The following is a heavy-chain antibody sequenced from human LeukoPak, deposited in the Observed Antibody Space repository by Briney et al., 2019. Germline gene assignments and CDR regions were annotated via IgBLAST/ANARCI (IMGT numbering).Heavy chain of an antibody. CDR3: ARKLLDWFDP. V-gene: IGHV1-18*01. J-gene: IGHJ5*02. CDR2: ISAYNGNT. Sequence: ASVTVSCTASGYTFTSYGISWVRQAPGQGFEWMGWISAYNGNTNYAQKLQGRVTMTTDTSTSTAYMELRSLRSDDTAVYYCARKLLDWFDPWGQGTLVTASS. CDR1: GYTFTSYG. D-gene: IGHD1-26*01.